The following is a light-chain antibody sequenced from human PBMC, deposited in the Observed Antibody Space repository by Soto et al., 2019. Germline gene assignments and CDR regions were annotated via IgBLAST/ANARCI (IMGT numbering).Light chain of an antibody. V-gene: IGKV1-9*01. Sequence: DIQLTQSPSFPSASVGDRVTITCRASQGIRSYLAWYQQRPGKAPELLIYGASTLRPGGASRFSGRRSGTEFTLTTSRLQPEDFATYFRQHLNTFPPFFTLAPRSQVDIK. CDR2: GAS. CDR1: QGIRSY. J-gene: IGKJ3*01. CDR3: QHLNTFPPFFT.